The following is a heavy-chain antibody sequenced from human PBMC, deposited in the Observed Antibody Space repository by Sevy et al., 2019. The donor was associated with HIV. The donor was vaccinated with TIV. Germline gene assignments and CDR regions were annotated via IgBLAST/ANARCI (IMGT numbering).Heavy chain of an antibody. Sequence: SETLSLTCTVSGGSISSGGYYWSWISQHPGKGLEWIGYIYYSGSTYYNPSLKSRVTISVDTSKNQFSLKLSSVTAADTAVYYCAREYSSGSVGYWGQGTLVTVSS. CDR3: AREYSSGSVGY. V-gene: IGHV4-31*03. CDR1: GGSISSGGYY. J-gene: IGHJ4*02. D-gene: IGHD6-19*01. CDR2: IYYSGST.